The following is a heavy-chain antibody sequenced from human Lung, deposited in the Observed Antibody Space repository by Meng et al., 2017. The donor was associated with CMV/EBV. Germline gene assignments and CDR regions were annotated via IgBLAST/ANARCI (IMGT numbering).Heavy chain of an antibody. CDR2: IRYDGSNK. Sequence: GGSXRLXXAASGFTFSSYGMHSVRQAPGKGLELVAFIRYDGSNKYYADSVKGRFTISRDNSKNTLYLQMNSLRAEDTAVYYCAKDSPLGYSSSSRGNWFDPWXQGTLVTVSS. J-gene: IGHJ5*02. D-gene: IGHD6-6*01. V-gene: IGHV3-30*02. CDR1: GFTFSSYG. CDR3: AKDSPLGYSSSSRGNWFDP.